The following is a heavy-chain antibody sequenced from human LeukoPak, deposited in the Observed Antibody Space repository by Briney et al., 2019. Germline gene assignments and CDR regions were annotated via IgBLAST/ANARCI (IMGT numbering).Heavy chain of an antibody. CDR3: ARVNRAAATAYYYYGMDV. D-gene: IGHD6-13*01. CDR2: MNPNSGKT. V-gene: IGHV1-8*01. J-gene: IGHJ6*02. Sequence: GASVKVSCKASGYTFTSYDMNWVRQATAQGLEWMGRMNPNSGKTGYAQKFQGRVTMTRNTSISTAYMGLSSLRSEDTAVYYCARVNRAAATAYYYYGMDVWGQGTTVTVSS. CDR1: GYTFTSYD.